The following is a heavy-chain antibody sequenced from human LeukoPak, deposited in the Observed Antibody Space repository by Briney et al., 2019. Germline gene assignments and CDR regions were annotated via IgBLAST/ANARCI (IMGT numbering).Heavy chain of an antibody. CDR1: GFTVSSNY. V-gene: IGHV3-53*01. J-gene: IGHJ4*02. CDR2: IYSGGST. D-gene: IGHD3-10*01. Sequence: PGGSLRLSCVASGFTVSSNYMSWVRQAPGKGLEWVSVIYSGGSTYYADSVKGRFTISRDNSKNTLYLQMKSLRAEDTAVYYCAKESHLGRGDYFDYWGQGTLVTVSS. CDR3: AKESHLGRGDYFDY.